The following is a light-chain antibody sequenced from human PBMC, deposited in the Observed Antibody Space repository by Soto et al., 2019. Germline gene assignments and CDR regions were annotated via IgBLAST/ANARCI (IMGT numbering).Light chain of an antibody. CDR1: QSISDN. CDR3: QQYNIWPIT. CDR2: RAS. Sequence: EVLMTQSPDTLYVSPGERVTLSCRASQSISDNLAWYQQKPGQGHRLLVYRASTRTLGIPARFSGSESGTEFTLTISSLQSEDFAVYYCQQYNIWPITFGQGTRLEIK. J-gene: IGKJ5*01. V-gene: IGKV3-15*01.